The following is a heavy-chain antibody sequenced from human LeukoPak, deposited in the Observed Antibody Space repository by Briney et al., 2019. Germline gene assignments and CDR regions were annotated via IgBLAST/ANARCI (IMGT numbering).Heavy chain of an antibody. D-gene: IGHD2-15*01. CDR1: GGSISSYY. CDR3: AREVDCSGGSCYHFDY. J-gene: IGHJ4*02. V-gene: IGHV4-59*01. Sequence: SETLSLTCTVSGGSISSYYWSWIRQPPGKGLEWIGYIYYSGSTNYNPSLKSRVTISVDTSKNQFSLKLSSVTAADTAVSYCAREVDCSGGSCYHFDYWGQGTLVTVSS. CDR2: IYYSGST.